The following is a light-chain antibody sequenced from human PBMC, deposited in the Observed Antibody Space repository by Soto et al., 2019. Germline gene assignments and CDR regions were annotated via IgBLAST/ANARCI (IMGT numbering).Light chain of an antibody. CDR1: QSVSSTF. J-gene: IGKJ1*01. Sequence: EIVLTQSPATLSLSPGERATLSCRASQSVSSTFLAWYQQRPGQAPRLLIFGTSTRAPGIPDRFSGSGSGTDFTLTISGLEPEDFAVYYCQQYDSSVTFGPGTKVEI. CDR3: QQYDSSVT. CDR2: GTS. V-gene: IGKV3-20*01.